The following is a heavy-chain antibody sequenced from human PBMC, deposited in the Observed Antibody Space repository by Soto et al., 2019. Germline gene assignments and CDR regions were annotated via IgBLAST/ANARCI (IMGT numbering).Heavy chain of an antibody. J-gene: IGHJ5*02. Sequence: EVQLVESGGGLVKPGGSLRLSCAASGFTFSNAWMNWVRQAPGKGLEWVGRIKSKTDGGTTDYAAPVKGRFTISRADSKNTRYLQMNSLKTEDTAGYYCTTLGLYGRLDHWGPGTLVTVSS. CDR3: TTLGLYGRLDH. CDR1: GFTFSNAW. D-gene: IGHD4-17*01. V-gene: IGHV3-15*07. CDR2: IKSKTDGGTT.